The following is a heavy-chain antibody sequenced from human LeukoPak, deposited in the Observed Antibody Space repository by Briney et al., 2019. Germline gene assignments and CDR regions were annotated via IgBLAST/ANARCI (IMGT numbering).Heavy chain of an antibody. D-gene: IGHD3-10*01. Sequence: GGSLRLSCAVSGITLSNYGMSWVRQAPGKGLEWVAGISGSGGGTNYADSVKGRFTISRDNPKNTLYLQMNSLRAEDTAVYFCAKRGVVVRVILVGFHKEAYYFDSWGQGALVTVSS. CDR3: AKRGVVVRVILVGFHKEAYYFDS. V-gene: IGHV3-23*01. CDR2: ISGSGGGT. J-gene: IGHJ4*02. CDR1: GITLSNYG.